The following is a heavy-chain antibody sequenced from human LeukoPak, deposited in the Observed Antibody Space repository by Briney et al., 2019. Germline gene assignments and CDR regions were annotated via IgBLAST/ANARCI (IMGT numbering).Heavy chain of an antibody. D-gene: IGHD6-13*01. J-gene: IGHJ4*02. CDR1: GYSFSSYD. CDR2: MKPNSGNT. V-gene: IGHV1-8*02. CDR3: ARPGAAAGFGH. Sequence: GASVKVSCKASGYSFSSYDINWVRQAPGQGLEWMGLMKPNSGNTDSAQRFQGRVTMTTDTSINTAYMELSSLTFGDTAVYYCARPGAAAGFGHWGQGTLVTVSS.